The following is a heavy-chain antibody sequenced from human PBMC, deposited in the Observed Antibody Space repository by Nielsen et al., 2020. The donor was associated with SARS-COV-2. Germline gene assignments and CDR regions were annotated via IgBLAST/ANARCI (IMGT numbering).Heavy chain of an antibody. V-gene: IGHV3-30-3*01. CDR3: ATGLKGSYFTF. Sequence: LKISCAASGFTFSNYAMHWVRQAPGKGLEWVALISFDEINKYYEDSVEGRFTISRDNSKNTLYLQMHSLTPEDTAVYYCATGLKGSYFTFGGQGTLVIVSS. CDR1: GFTFSNYA. CDR2: ISFDEINK. D-gene: IGHD1-26*01. J-gene: IGHJ4*02.